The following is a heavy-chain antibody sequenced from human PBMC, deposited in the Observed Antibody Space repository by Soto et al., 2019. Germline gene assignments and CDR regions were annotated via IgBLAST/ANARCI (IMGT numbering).Heavy chain of an antibody. CDR2: IWYDGSNK. V-gene: IGHV3-33*01. Sequence: PGGSLRLSCAASGFTFSSYGMHWVRQAPGKGLEWVAVIWYDGSNKYYADSVKGRFTISRDNSKNTLYLQMNSLRAEDTAVYYCARDKLPGYDSSGYYYGYWGQGTLVTVSS. CDR1: GFTFSSYG. D-gene: IGHD3-22*01. CDR3: ARDKLPGYDSSGYYYGY. J-gene: IGHJ4*02.